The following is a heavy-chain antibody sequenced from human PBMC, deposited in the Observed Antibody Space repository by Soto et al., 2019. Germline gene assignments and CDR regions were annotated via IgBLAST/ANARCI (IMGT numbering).Heavy chain of an antibody. CDR1: GYSFTSYW. Sequence: PGESLKISCKGSGYSFTSYWISWVRQMPGKGLEWMGRIDPSDSYTNYSPSFQGHVTISAGKSISTAYLQWSSLKASDTAMYYCATHQGGPTAIVPSCLNYGMDVWGQWKTVTVSS. J-gene: IGHJ6*02. D-gene: IGHD5-18*01. V-gene: IGHV5-10-1*01. CDR3: ATHQGGPTAIVPSCLNYGMDV. CDR2: IDPSDSYT.